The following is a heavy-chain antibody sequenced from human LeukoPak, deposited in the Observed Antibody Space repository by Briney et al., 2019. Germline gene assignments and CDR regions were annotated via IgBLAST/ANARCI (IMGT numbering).Heavy chain of an antibody. D-gene: IGHD6-19*01. Sequence: GGSLRLSCTASGFTFSSHWMTWVRQPPGKGLEWVANIKEDGSVKYYVDSVKGRYTISRDNTKNALYLQMNSLRADDTAVYFCARDSTWLLDYWGQGTLITVSS. V-gene: IGHV3-7*03. CDR2: IKEDGSVK. CDR3: ARDSTWLLDY. J-gene: IGHJ4*02. CDR1: GFTFSSHW.